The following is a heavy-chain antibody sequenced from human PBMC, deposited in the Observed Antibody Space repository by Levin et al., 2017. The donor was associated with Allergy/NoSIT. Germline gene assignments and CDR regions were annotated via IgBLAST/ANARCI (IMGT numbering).Heavy chain of an antibody. CDR2: INPSGGST. J-gene: IGHJ4*02. Sequence: ASVKVSCKASGYTFTSYYMHWVRQAPGQGLEWMGIINPSGGSTSYAQKFQGRVTTTRDTSTSTVYMELSSLRSEDTAVYYCARDGYCSGGRCPFDYWGQGTLVTVSS. V-gene: IGHV1-46*01. CDR1: GYTFTSYY. CDR3: ARDGYCSGGRCPFDY. D-gene: IGHD2-15*01.